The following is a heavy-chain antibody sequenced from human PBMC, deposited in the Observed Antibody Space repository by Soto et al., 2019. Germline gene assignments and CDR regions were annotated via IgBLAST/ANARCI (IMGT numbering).Heavy chain of an antibody. V-gene: IGHV3-30*18. D-gene: IGHD6-19*01. Sequence: QVQLVESGGGVVXPGRSLRLSCAASGFTFSSYGMHWVRQAPGKGLEWVAVISYDGSNKYYADSVKGRFTISRDNSKNTLYLQMNSLRAEDTAVYYCAKDRTAGKPEYYFDYWGQGTLVTVSS. CDR2: ISYDGSNK. CDR3: AKDRTAGKPEYYFDY. J-gene: IGHJ4*02. CDR1: GFTFSSYG.